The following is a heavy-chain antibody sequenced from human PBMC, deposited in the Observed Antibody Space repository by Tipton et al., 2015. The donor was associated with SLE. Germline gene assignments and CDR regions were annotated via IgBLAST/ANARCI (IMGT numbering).Heavy chain of an antibody. D-gene: IGHD6-19*01. CDR1: GFTFGDYA. CDR3: TRDFSSGEGSWFDY. Sequence: SLRLSCTASGFTFGDYAMSWVRQAPGKGLEWVGFIRSKAYGGTTEYAASVKGRFTISRDDSKSIAYLQMNSLKTEDTAVYYCTRDFSSGEGSWFDYWGQGTLVTVSS. V-gene: IGHV3-49*04. CDR2: IRSKAYGGTT. J-gene: IGHJ4*02.